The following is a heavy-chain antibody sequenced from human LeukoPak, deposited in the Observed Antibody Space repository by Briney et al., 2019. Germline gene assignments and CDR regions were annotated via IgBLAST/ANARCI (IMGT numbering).Heavy chain of an antibody. CDR1: GFTFSTYG. Sequence: GGSLRLSCAASGFTFSTYGMQWVRQAPGKGLEWVAAIWYDGSEKYYADSVKGRFTISRDNSKNTLYLQMNSLRAEDTAVYYCAKDLTTGTLSFDYWGQGTLVTVSS. CDR2: IWYDGSEK. V-gene: IGHV3-33*06. CDR3: AKDLTTGTLSFDY. J-gene: IGHJ4*02. D-gene: IGHD1-1*01.